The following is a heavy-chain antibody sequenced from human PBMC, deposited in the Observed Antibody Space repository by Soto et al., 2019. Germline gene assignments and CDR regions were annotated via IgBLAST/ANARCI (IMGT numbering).Heavy chain of an antibody. J-gene: IGHJ5*02. Sequence: ETLSLTCTVSGGSISSYYWSWIRQPPGKGLEWIGNIYYSGSTKNNPSLKSRVTMSLDTSRNQFSLKLSSVSAADTAVYYCARASWYYYGSGRPSWFDPWGQGTLVTVSS. D-gene: IGHD3-10*01. CDR3: ARASWYYYGSGRPSWFDP. V-gene: IGHV4-59*08. CDR2: IYYSGST. CDR1: GGSISSYY.